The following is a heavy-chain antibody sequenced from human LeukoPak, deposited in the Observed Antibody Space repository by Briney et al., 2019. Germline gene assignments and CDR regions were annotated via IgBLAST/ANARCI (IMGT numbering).Heavy chain of an antibody. V-gene: IGHV4-30-2*01. D-gene: IGHD6-13*01. CDR2: IYHSGST. Sequence: SQTLSLTCTVSGGSISSGGYYWSWIRQPPGKGLEWIGYIYHSGSTYYNPSLKSRVTISVDRSKNQFSLKLSSVTAADTAVYYCARQVVSGSIAADNWFDPWGQGTLVTVSS. CDR3: ARQVVSGSIAADNWFDP. CDR1: GGSISSGGYY. J-gene: IGHJ5*02.